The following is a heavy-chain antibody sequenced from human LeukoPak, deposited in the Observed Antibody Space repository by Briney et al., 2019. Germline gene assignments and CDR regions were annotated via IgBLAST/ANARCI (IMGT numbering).Heavy chain of an antibody. D-gene: IGHD2/OR15-2a*01. CDR3: AKEDDRRVYVDY. V-gene: IGHV3-48*03. CDR1: GFTFSSYE. Sequence: GGSLRLSCAASGFTFSSYEMNWVRQAPGKGLEWVSYISSSGSTIYYADSVKGRFTISRDNSKNTLYLQMNSLRAEDTAVYYCAKEDDRRVYVDYWGQGTLVTVSS. CDR2: ISSSGSTI. J-gene: IGHJ4*02.